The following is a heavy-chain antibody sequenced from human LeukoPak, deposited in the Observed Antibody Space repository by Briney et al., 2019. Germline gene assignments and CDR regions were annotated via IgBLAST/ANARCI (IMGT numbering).Heavy chain of an antibody. Sequence: QTGGSLRLSCAASGFTASSNYMSWVRQAPGKGLEWVSVIYSGGSTYYADSVKGRFTISRDNSKNTLYLQMNSLRAEDTAVYYCARGPYCSGGSCYSGWGQGTLVTVSS. CDR1: GFTASSNY. D-gene: IGHD2-15*01. J-gene: IGHJ4*02. CDR2: IYSGGST. CDR3: ARGPYCSGGSCYSG. V-gene: IGHV3-53*01.